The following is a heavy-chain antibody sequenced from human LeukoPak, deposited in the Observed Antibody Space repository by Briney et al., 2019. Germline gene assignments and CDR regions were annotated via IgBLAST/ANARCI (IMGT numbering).Heavy chain of an antibody. CDR1: GGSISSYY. D-gene: IGHD3-3*01. CDR2: IYYSGST. Sequence: SETLSLTCTVSGGSISSYYWSWIRQPPGKGLEWIGYIYYSGSTNYNPSLKSRVTISVDTSKNQFSLKLNSVTAADTAVYYCATSKDPYDFWSGYGYGGDYGMDVWGQGTTVTVSS. J-gene: IGHJ6*02. CDR3: ATSKDPYDFWSGYGYGGDYGMDV. V-gene: IGHV4-59*01.